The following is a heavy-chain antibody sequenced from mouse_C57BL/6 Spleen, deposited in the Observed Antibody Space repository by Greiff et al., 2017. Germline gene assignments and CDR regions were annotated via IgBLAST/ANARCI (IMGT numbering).Heavy chain of an antibody. CDR1: GYTFTSYD. Sequence: VQLQQSGPELVQPGASVKLSCKASGYTFTSYDINWVKQRPGQGLEWIGWIYPRDGSTTYNEKFKGNATLTVDTSSSTAYMELHSLTSEDSAVYFCARCYYSNYEDYAMDYWGQGTSVTVSS. CDR2: IYPRDGST. CDR3: ARCYYSNYEDYAMDY. V-gene: IGHV1-85*01. J-gene: IGHJ4*01. D-gene: IGHD2-5*01.